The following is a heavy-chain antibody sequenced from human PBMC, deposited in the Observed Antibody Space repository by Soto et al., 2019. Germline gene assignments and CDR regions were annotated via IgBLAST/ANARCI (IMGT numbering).Heavy chain of an antibody. V-gene: IGHV1-69*13. J-gene: IGHJ4*02. Sequence: VASVKVSCKASGGTFSSYAISWVRQAPGQGLEWMGGIIPIFGTANYAQKFQGRVTITADESTSTAYMELSSLRSEDTAVYYCARSPCSGGSCYSVDTAMVFDYWGQGTLVTVSS. CDR1: GGTFSSYA. D-gene: IGHD2-15*01. CDR2: IIPIFGTA. CDR3: ARSPCSGGSCYSVDTAMVFDY.